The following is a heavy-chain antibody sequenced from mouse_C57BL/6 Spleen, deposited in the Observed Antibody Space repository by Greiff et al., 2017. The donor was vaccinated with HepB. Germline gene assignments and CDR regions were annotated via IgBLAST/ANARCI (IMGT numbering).Heavy chain of an antibody. V-gene: IGHV1-54*01. CDR2: INPGSGGT. CDR3: ARGERFAY. J-gene: IGHJ3*01. Sequence: VQLQESGAELVRPGTSVKVSCKASGYAFTNYLIEWVKQRPGQGLEWIGVINPGSGGTNYNEKFKGKATLTADKSSSTAYMQLSSLTSEDSAVYVCARGERFAYWGQGTLVTVSA. CDR1: GYAFTNYL.